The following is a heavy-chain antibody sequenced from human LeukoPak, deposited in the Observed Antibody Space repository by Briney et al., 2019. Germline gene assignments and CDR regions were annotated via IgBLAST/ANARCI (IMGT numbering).Heavy chain of an antibody. CDR2: INPYTGGT. D-gene: IGHD2-21*01. V-gene: IGHV1-2*02. CDR3: ARADRLHGGPYLIGP. Sequence: ASVKVSCRASGYSFADYYMHWVRQAPGQGLEWMGWINPYTGGTPSAQKFQGRVTMTRDTSITTVYMEVSWLTSDDTAIYYCARADRLHGGPYLIGPWGQGTLVTVSS. J-gene: IGHJ5*02. CDR1: GYSFADYY.